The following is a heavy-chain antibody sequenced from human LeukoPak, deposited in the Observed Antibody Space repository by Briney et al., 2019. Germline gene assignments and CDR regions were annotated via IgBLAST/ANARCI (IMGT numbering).Heavy chain of an antibody. J-gene: IGHJ6*03. D-gene: IGHD2-15*01. CDR1: GFTFSNYG. Sequence: GGSLRLSCAASGFTFSNYGMHWVRQAPGKGLEWVTFIRYDGSNKSYADSVKGRFTISRDNSKNTLYLQMNSLRADDTAVYYCARGASYCSGGSCYSYYYYYMDVWGKGTTVTVSS. CDR2: IRYDGSNK. V-gene: IGHV3-30*02. CDR3: ARGASYCSGGSCYSYYYYYMDV.